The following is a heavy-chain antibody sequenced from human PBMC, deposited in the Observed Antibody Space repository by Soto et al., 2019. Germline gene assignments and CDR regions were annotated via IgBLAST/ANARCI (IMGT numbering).Heavy chain of an antibody. CDR3: ARAVTYYDILTGYYNGPPIGPNIDY. D-gene: IGHD3-9*01. V-gene: IGHV1-3*01. CDR1: GYTFTSYA. CDR2: INAGNGNT. Sequence: ASVKVSCKASGYTFTSYAMHWVRQAPGQRLEWMGWINAGNGNTKYSQKFQGRVTITRDTSASTAYMELSSLRSEDTAVYYCARAVTYYDILTGYYNGPPIGPNIDYWGQGTLVTVSS. J-gene: IGHJ4*02.